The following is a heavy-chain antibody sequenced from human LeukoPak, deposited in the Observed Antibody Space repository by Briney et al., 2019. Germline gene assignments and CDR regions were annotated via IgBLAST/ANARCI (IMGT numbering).Heavy chain of an antibody. CDR1: GYTFTSYG. V-gene: IGHV1-18*01. CDR3: AREWLSWLPRN. CDR2: TSAYNGNT. D-gene: IGHD5-12*01. Sequence: ASVKLSCKASGYTFTSYGISWVRQAPGQGLEWMGWTSAYNGNTNYAQKLQGRVTMTTDTSTSTAYMELRSMRSDDTAVYYCAREWLSWLPRNWGQGTLVTVSS. J-gene: IGHJ4*02.